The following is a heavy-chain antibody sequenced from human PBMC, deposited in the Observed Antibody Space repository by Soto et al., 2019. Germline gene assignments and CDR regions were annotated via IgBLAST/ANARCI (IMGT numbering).Heavy chain of an antibody. CDR1: GGSISSYY. Sequence: QVQLQESGPGLVKPSETLSLTCTVSGGSISSYYWSWIRQPPGKGLEWIGYIYYSGSTNYNPSLKGRFTIPAATPNNQFSRKLSSVAAADTAVYYWAREFRIAVAGYNGSDPGGQGTLVTFPS. CDR3: AREFRIAVAGYNGSDP. CDR2: IYYSGST. D-gene: IGHD6-19*01. V-gene: IGHV4-59*01. J-gene: IGHJ5*02.